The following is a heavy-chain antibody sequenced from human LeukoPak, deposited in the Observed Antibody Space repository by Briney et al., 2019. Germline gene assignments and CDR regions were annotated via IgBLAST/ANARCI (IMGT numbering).Heavy chain of an antibody. CDR3: ARGLRGYFHVYYFDY. D-gene: IGHD3-22*01. J-gene: IGHJ4*02. V-gene: IGHV3-53*01. CDR2: IYSGGST. Sequence: PGGSLRLSCAASGFSVSSTYVSWVRQAPGKGLEWVSVIYSGGSTYNADSVKGRFTISRDNSKNTLYLQMHRLRAEDTAVYYCARGLRGYFHVYYFDYWGKGTLVTVP. CDR1: GFSVSSTY.